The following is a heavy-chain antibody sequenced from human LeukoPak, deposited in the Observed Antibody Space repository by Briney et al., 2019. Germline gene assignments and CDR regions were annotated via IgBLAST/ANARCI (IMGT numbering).Heavy chain of an antibody. Sequence: GESLKISCKGSGYSFTSYWIGWVRQMPGKGLEWMGIIYPGDSDTRYSPSFQGQVTISADKSISTAYLQWSSLKASDTAMYYCARQEVSSGYYSYYFDYWGQGTLVTVSS. CDR1: GYSFTSYW. CDR3: ARQEVSSGYYSYYFDY. CDR2: IYPGDSDT. D-gene: IGHD3-22*01. J-gene: IGHJ4*02. V-gene: IGHV5-51*01.